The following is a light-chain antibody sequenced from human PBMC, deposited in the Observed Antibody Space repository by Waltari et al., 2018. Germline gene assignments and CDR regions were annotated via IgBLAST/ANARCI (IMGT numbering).Light chain of an antibody. CDR2: VNSDGSH. V-gene: IGLV4-69*01. Sequence: LVLTQSPSASASLGASVKPTCTPSSGYSSNAIAWLQQQPGKGPRYLMKVNSDGSHRKGDDIPDRFSASNSGTEYYLTISSLQSEDEADYYCQTGGHGTWVFGGGTKLTVL. CDR1: SGYSSNA. CDR3: QTGGHGTWV. J-gene: IGLJ3*02.